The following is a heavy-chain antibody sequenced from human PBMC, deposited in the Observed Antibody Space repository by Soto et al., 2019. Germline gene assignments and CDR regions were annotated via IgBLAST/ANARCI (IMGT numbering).Heavy chain of an antibody. CDR1: GYTFTSYG. CDR2: ISAYNGNT. V-gene: IGHV1-18*01. D-gene: IGHD2-21*02. J-gene: IGHJ4*02. Sequence: QVQLVQSGAEVKKPGASVKVSCKASGYTFTSYGISWARQAPGQGLEWMGWISAYNGNTNYAQKLQGRVTMTTDTSTSTAYMELRSLRSDDTAVYYCARAREGIVVVTAMIPDYWGQGTLVTVSS. CDR3: ARAREGIVVVTAMIPDY.